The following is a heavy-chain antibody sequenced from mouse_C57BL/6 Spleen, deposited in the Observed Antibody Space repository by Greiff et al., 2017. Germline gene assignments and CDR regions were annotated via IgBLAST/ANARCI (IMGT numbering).Heavy chain of an antibody. D-gene: IGHD1-1*01. CDR2: IYPGSGNT. J-gene: IGHJ4*01. V-gene: IGHV1-76*01. Sequence: QVQLKQSGAELVRPGASVKLSCKASGYTFPDYYINWVKQRPGQGLEWIARIYPGSGNTYYNETFKGKATLTAEKSSSTAYMQLSGLSSEDSAVYFCARDGSSYFYAMDYWGQGTSVTVSS. CDR3: ARDGSSYFYAMDY. CDR1: GYTFPDYY.